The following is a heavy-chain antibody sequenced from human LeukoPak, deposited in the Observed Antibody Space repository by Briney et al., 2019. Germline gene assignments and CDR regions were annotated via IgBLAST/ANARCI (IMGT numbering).Heavy chain of an antibody. J-gene: IGHJ6*03. D-gene: IGHD3-10*01. Sequence: SETLSLTCAVYGGSFSGYYWSWIRQPPGKGLEWIGEINHSGSTNYNPSLKSRVTISVDTSKNQFSLKLSSVTAADTAVYYCARDVGGYGSGSVYYYYMDVWGKGTTVTVSS. V-gene: IGHV4-34*01. CDR2: INHSGST. CDR1: GGSFSGYY. CDR3: ARDVGGYGSGSVYYYYMDV.